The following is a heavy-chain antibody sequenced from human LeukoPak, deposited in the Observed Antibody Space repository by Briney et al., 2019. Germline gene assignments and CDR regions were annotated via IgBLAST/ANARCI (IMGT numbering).Heavy chain of an antibody. CDR2: IYSGGST. D-gene: IGHD4-17*01. V-gene: IGHV3-53*01. CDR3: ARIYGDLLFDY. CDR1: GFTVSSNY. Sequence: PGGSLRLSCAASGFTVSSNYMSWVRQAPGKGLEWVSVIYSGGSTYYADSVKGRFTISRDNAKNSLYLQMNSLRAEDTAVYYCARIYGDLLFDYWRQGTLVTVSS. J-gene: IGHJ4*02.